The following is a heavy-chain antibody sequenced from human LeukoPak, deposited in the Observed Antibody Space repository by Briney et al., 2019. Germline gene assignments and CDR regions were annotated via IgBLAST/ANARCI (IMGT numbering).Heavy chain of an antibody. D-gene: IGHD3-10*01. CDR1: GFSLSTSGVG. CDR3: APRVLWFGELLPFDY. Sequence: SGPTLVKPTQTLTLTCTFSGFSLSTSGVGVGWIRQPPGKALEWLALIYWNDDKRYSPSLKSRLTITKDTSKNQVVLTMTNMDPVDTATYYCAPRVLWFGELLPFDYWGQGTLVTVSS. J-gene: IGHJ4*02. V-gene: IGHV2-5*01. CDR2: IYWNDDK.